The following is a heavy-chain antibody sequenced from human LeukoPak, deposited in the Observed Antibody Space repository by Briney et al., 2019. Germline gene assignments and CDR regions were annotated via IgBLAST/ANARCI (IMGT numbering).Heavy chain of an antibody. Sequence: SETLSLTCTVSGGSITSGSYHWGWIRQSPGKGLEWIGNTYYTGSAYYRPSLQSRVSISVDTSKKEFSLKLTSVTAADTAVYYCARESRSYQVVDYWGQGTLVTVSS. J-gene: IGHJ4*02. CDR3: ARESRSYQVVDY. D-gene: IGHD3-16*02. CDR2: TYYTGSA. V-gene: IGHV4-39*01. CDR1: GGSITSGSYH.